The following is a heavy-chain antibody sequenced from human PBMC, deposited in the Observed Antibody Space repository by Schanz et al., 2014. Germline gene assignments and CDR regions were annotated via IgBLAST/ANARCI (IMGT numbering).Heavy chain of an antibody. J-gene: IGHJ4*02. CDR1: GFTVSSNY. CDR3: AKELRPGTERPRGNFDY. Sequence: EVQLVESGGGLIQPGGSLRLSCAASGFTVSSNYMSWVRQAPGKGLEWVSVIYSGDNTYYADSVKGRFTISRDNSKNTVYLQMNSLRAEDTAVYYCAKELRPGTERPRGNFDYWGQGTLVTVSS. D-gene: IGHD1-7*01. CDR2: IYSGDNT. V-gene: IGHV3-53*01.